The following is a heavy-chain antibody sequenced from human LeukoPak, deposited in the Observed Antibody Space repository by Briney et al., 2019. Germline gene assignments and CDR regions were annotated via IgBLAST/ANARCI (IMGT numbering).Heavy chain of an antibody. CDR1: GYSFTSYW. V-gene: IGHV5-51*01. CDR2: IYPGDSDT. D-gene: IGHD3-3*01. CDR3: ARSLNFWSGYSREADWFDP. J-gene: IGHJ5*02. Sequence: GESLKISCKGSGYSFTSYWIGWVRQMPGKGLEWMGIIYPGDSDTRYSPSFQGQVTISADKSISTSYLQWSSLKASDTAMYYCARSLNFWSGYSREADWFDPWGQGTLVTVSS.